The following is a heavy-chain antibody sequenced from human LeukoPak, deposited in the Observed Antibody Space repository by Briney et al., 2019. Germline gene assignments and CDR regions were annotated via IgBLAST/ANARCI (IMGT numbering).Heavy chain of an antibody. Sequence: GGSLRLSCAASGFTVSSNYMSWVRQAPGKGLEWVSVIYSGGSTYYADSVKGRFTISRDNSKNTLYLQMNSLRAEDTAVYYCAGASIAAPLDYWGQGTLVTVSS. CDR3: AGASIAAPLDY. J-gene: IGHJ4*02. D-gene: IGHD6-6*01. V-gene: IGHV3-53*01. CDR2: IYSGGST. CDR1: GFTVSSNY.